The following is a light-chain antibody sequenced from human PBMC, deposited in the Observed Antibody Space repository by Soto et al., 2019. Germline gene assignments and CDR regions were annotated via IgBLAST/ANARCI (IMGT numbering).Light chain of an antibody. CDR3: QSYDISLSGYVV. CDR1: SSNIGAGYD. J-gene: IGLJ2*01. V-gene: IGLV1-40*01. Sequence: QSVLTQPPSVSGAPGQRVTISCTGSSSNIGAGYDVHWYQQLPGTAPKLLIYVNNNRPSGVPDRFSGSKSGTSASLAITGLQAEDEADYYCQSYDISLSGYVVFGGGTKLTVL. CDR2: VNN.